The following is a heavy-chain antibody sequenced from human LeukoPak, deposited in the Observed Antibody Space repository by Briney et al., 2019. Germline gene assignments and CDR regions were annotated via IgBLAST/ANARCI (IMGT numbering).Heavy chain of an antibody. J-gene: IGHJ4*02. CDR2: INHSGST. Sequence: SETLSLTRAVYGGSFSGYYWSWIRQPPGKGLEWIGEINHSGSTNYNPSLKSRVTISVDTSKNQFSLKLSSVTAADTAVYYCARVDYDSSPLFDYWGQGTLVTVSS. D-gene: IGHD3-16*01. CDR1: GGSFSGYY. V-gene: IGHV4-34*01. CDR3: ARVDYDSSPLFDY.